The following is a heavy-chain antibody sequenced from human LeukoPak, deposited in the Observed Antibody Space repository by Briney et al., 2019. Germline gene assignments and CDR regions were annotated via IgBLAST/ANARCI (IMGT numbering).Heavy chain of an antibody. V-gene: IGHV4-59*01. Sequence: SETLSLTCTVSGGSISSYYWSWIRQPPGKGVEWIGYIYYSGSNNYNPSLKRRVTISVDPSKNQFSLKLSSVTAADTAVYYCARVALWFGELLPYFDYWGQGTLVTVSS. D-gene: IGHD3-10*01. J-gene: IGHJ4*02. CDR1: GGSISSYY. CDR2: IYYSGSN. CDR3: ARVALWFGELLPYFDY.